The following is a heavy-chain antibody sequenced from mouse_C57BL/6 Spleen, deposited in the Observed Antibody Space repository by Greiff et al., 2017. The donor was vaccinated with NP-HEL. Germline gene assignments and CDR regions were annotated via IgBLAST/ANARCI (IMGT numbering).Heavy chain of an antibody. CDR3: ARQALYDYDGY. Sequence: VKLVESGPELVKPGASVKISCKASGYAFSSSWMNWVKQRPGKGLEWIGRIYPGDGDTNYNGKFKGKATLTADKSSSTAYMQLSSLTSEDSAVYFCARQALYDYDGYWGQGTTLTVSS. CDR2: IYPGDGDT. V-gene: IGHV1-82*01. D-gene: IGHD2-4*01. CDR1: GYAFSSSW. J-gene: IGHJ2*01.